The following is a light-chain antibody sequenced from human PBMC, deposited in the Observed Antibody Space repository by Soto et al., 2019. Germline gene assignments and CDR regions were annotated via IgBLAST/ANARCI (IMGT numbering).Light chain of an antibody. CDR1: QSVSSSY. CDR2: GAY. Sequence: EIVLTQSPGTLSLSPVERATLSGRASQSVSSSYLAWYQQKPGQAPRLLIYGAYTRATGIPARFSGSGSGTDFTLTISSLQSEDFAVYYCQHYNYWPPKTFGQGTKVDIK. CDR3: QHYNYWPPKT. V-gene: IGKV3-15*01. J-gene: IGKJ1*01.